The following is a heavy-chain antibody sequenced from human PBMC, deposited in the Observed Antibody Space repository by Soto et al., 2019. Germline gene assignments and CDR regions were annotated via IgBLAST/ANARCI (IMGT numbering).Heavy chain of an antibody. J-gene: IGHJ5*02. CDR2: ISYDGGNE. CDR1: GFSFSTYG. D-gene: IGHD6-13*01. V-gene: IGHV3-30*18. CDR3: AKGSSVVAAGSGGWFDP. Sequence: QVQLVQSGGGVVQPGTSLRLSCAASGFSFSTYGMHWVRQAPGKGLEGVATISYDGGNEYYVDSAKGRFTVSRDNYKKTLYMKMNSLGPEDTAVYYCAKGSSVVAAGSGGWFDPWGQGTLVIVSS.